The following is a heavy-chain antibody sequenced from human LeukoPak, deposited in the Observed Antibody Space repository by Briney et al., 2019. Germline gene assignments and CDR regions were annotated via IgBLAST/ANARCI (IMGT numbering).Heavy chain of an antibody. CDR2: IFYSGST. Sequence: SETLSLTCTVSGGTISSSSYYWGWIRQPPGKGLEWIGSIFYSGSTYYIPSLKTRVTISVDTSKNQFSLKLSSVTAADTAVYYCARQGGITMLVVVIQDGFDIWGQGTMVTVSS. CDR1: GGTISSSSYY. V-gene: IGHV4-39*01. CDR3: ARQGGITMLVVVIQDGFDI. J-gene: IGHJ3*02. D-gene: IGHD3-22*01.